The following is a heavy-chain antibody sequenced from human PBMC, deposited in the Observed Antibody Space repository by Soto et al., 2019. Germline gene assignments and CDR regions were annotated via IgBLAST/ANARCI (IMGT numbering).Heavy chain of an antibody. CDR2: ISGSGEKT. J-gene: IGHJ4*02. D-gene: IGHD2-21*02. Sequence: PGGSLRLSCVSSGFNIRYNAMSWVRQAPGKGLQWVSTISGSGEKTYYADSVKGRFTISSDRSKNTLYLQMDSLRADDTAVYYCARLPGGTAPCPDYWGQGTMVTVPS. CDR1: GFNIRYNA. CDR3: ARLPGGTAPCPDY. V-gene: IGHV3-23*01.